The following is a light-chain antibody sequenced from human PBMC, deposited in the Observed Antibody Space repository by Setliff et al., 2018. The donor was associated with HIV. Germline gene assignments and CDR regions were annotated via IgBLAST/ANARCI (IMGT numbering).Light chain of an antibody. CDR2: GNV. CDR3: ATWDDSLKGVV. J-gene: IGLJ2*01. CDR1: SSNIGAGYD. V-gene: IGLV1-40*01. Sequence: QSVLTQPPSVSGAPGQRVTISCTGSSSNIGAGYDVHWYQQLPGTAPKLLIYGNVNRPSGVPDRFSGSKSGTSASLAITGLQADDEADYYCATWDDSLKGVVFGGGTQRPS.